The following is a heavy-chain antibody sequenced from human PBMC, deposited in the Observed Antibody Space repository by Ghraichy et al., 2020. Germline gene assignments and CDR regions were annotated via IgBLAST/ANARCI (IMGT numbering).Heavy chain of an antibody. CDR3: AHRRGSYGPPEY. CDR1: GFSLSTSGVG. CDR2: IYSNDDK. Sequence: SGPTLVKPTQTLTLTCTFSGFSLSTSGVGVGWIRQPPGKALEWLALIYSNDDKRYSPSLKSRLTITKDTSKNQVVLTMTNMDPVDTATYYCAHRRGSYGPPEYWGQGTLVTVSS. D-gene: IGHD5-18*01. V-gene: IGHV2-5*01. J-gene: IGHJ4*02.